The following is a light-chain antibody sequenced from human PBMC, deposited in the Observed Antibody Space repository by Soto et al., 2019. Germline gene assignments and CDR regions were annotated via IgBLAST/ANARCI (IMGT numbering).Light chain of an antibody. CDR2: DVN. V-gene: IGLV2-14*03. CDR1: SRDIGAYNF. CDR3: TSWTTSTTMI. Sequence: QSVLTQPASVSGSPGQSITISCTGTSRDIGAYNFVSWYQQHPGKAPKLMLYDVNIRPSGVSNRFSGSKSGNTASLSISGLQAEDEAVYYCTSWTTSTTMIFGGGTKVTVL. J-gene: IGLJ2*01.